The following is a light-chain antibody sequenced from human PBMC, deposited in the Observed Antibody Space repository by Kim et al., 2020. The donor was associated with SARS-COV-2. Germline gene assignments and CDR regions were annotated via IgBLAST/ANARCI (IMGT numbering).Light chain of an antibody. J-gene: IGLJ2*01. CDR2: QDS. V-gene: IGLV3-1*01. CDR3: QAWDSSTLVV. Sequence: SYELTQPPSVSVSPGQTASITCSGDKLWDKYACWYQQKPGQSPVLVIYQDSKRPSGIPERFSGSNSGNTATLTISGTQAMDEADYYCQAWDSSTLVVFGGGTQLTVL. CDR1: KLWDKY.